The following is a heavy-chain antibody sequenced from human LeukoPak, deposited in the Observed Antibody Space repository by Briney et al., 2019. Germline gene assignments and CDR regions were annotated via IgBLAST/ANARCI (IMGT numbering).Heavy chain of an antibody. CDR1: GYTLTELS. D-gene: IGHD3-22*01. J-gene: IGHJ5*02. CDR3: ATFPFYYDSSGYYL. V-gene: IGHV1-24*01. Sequence: ASVKVSCKVSGYTLTELSMHWVRQAPGKGLEWMGGFDPEDGETIYAQKFQGRVTMTEDTSTDTAYMELSSLRSEDTAVYYCATFPFYYDSSGYYLWGQGTLVTVSS. CDR2: FDPEDGET.